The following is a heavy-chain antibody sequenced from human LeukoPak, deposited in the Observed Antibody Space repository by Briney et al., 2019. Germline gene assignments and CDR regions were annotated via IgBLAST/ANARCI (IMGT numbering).Heavy chain of an antibody. CDR1: GFTFSTYA. Sequence: GGSLRLSCTASGFTFSTYAMSWVRQAPGRGLEWVSAISGSGGSTYYADSVKGRFTISRDNSKNTLYLQMNSLRAEDTAVYYCAKDTTFVGAFDIWGQGTMVTVSS. CDR3: AKDTTFVGAFDI. CDR2: ISGSGGST. J-gene: IGHJ3*02. V-gene: IGHV3-23*01. D-gene: IGHD3-10*02.